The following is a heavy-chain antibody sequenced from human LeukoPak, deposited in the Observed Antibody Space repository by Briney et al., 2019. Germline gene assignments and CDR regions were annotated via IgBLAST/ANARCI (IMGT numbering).Heavy chain of an antibody. CDR3: AREITAMNYYYYGMDA. Sequence: SVKLSCKASGGTFSIYAISWVRQAPGPGLEWKGRIIPIFGIANYAQKFQGRVPITADKSTSTAYMELSSLRSEDTAVYYCAREITAMNYYYYGMDAWGQGTTVTVSS. J-gene: IGHJ6*02. D-gene: IGHD5-18*01. CDR2: IIPIFGIA. CDR1: GGTFSIYA. V-gene: IGHV1-69*04.